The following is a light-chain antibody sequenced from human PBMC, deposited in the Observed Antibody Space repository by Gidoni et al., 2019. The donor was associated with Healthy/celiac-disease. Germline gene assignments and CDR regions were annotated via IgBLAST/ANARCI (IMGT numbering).Light chain of an antibody. V-gene: IGKV3-11*01. CDR1: QSVSRY. CDR2: NES. Sequence: EIVLTQSPATLSLSPGERATLACSASQSVSRYLACDQQKPGQAPRLLRYNESNRANGIPARLSGSGYGTDGTISRSRIEPEDFAVYYCKQRSNWLTFGGGTKVEIK. CDR3: KQRSNWLT. J-gene: IGKJ4*01.